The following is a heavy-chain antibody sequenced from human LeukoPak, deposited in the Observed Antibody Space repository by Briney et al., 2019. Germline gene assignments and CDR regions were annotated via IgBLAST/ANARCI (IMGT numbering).Heavy chain of an antibody. V-gene: IGHV3-9*01. CDR3: ASTPDIVLMVYAMNDY. CDR2: ISWNSGSI. Sequence: PGGSLRLSCAASGFTFDDYAMHWVRQAPGKGLEWVSGISWNSGSIGYADSVKGRFTISRDNAKNSLYLQMNSLRAEDTAVYYCASTPDIVLMVYAMNDYWGQGTLVTVSS. CDR1: GFTFDDYA. J-gene: IGHJ4*02. D-gene: IGHD2-8*01.